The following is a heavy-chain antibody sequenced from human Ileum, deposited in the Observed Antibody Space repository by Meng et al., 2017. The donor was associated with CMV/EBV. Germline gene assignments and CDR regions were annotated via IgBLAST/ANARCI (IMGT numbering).Heavy chain of an antibody. D-gene: IGHD3-10*01. CDR1: GGSISSSSNY. V-gene: IGHV4-39*07. J-gene: IGHJ5*02. CDR3: ARDRKGGFGELFFGDSNWFDP. CDR2: IYYSGST. Sequence: SETLSLTCSVSGGSISSSSNYWGWIRQPPGKGPEWIGSIYYSGSTNYNPSLKSRVTISVDTSKNQFSLKLSSVTAADTAVYYCARDRKGGFGELFFGDSNWFDPWGQGTLVTVSS.